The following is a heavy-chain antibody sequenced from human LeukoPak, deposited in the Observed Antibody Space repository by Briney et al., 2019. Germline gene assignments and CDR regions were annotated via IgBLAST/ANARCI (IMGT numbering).Heavy chain of an antibody. J-gene: IGHJ4*02. CDR3: ARASRGHDY. CDR1: DVSISNNGRY. V-gene: IGHV4-39*07. D-gene: IGHD3-10*01. Sequence: PSETLSLTCSVSDVSISNNGRYWAWIRQSQGKGLEWIGSAYHTGATNYNPSLESRVSMSVDTSKNQFSLKLTSVTAADTAVYYCARASRGHDYWGQGTLVTVSS. CDR2: AYHTGAT.